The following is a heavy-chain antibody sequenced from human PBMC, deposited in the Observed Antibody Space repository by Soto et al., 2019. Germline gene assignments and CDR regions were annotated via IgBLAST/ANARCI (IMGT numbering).Heavy chain of an antibody. D-gene: IGHD6-13*01. J-gene: IGHJ6*02. CDR2: TYYRSKWYN. CDR1: GDSVSSNSAA. Sequence: PSQTLSLTCDISGDSVSSNSAAWNWIRQSPSRGLEWLGRTYYRSKWYNDYAVSVKSRITINPDTSKNQFSLQLNSVTPEDTAVYYCARATIAAAGTNYYYGMDVWGQGTTVTVSS. CDR3: ARATIAAAGTNYYYGMDV. V-gene: IGHV6-1*01.